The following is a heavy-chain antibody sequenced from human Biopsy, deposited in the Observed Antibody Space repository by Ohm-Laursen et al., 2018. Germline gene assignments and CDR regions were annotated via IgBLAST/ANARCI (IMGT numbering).Heavy chain of an antibody. J-gene: IGHJ5*02. D-gene: IGHD3-3*01. CDR2: VYNGGIT. CDR3: ARTPRDSFWSGSYKRGLWFDP. V-gene: IGHV4-61*05. CDR1: GGSISSRNHY. Sequence: SDTPSLTCSVSGGSISSRNHYWGWLRQPPGKGLEWIGHVYNGGITNYNPSLKSRVTISKDTSKNQFSLQVNSVTAADTAVYYCARTPRDSFWSGSYKRGLWFDPWGQGTLVTVSS.